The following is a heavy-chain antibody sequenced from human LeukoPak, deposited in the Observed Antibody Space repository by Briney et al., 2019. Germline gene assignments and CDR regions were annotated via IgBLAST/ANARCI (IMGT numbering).Heavy chain of an antibody. CDR2: IRSKAYGGTT. V-gene: IGHV3-49*03. Sequence: GGSLRLSCTTSGFTFGDYAMSWFRQAPGKGLEWVGFIRSKAYGGTTEYAASVKGRFTISRDDSRSIAYLQMNSLKTEDTAVYYCARYMLRGVIIPIYWGQGTLVTVSS. J-gene: IGHJ4*02. CDR3: ARYMLRGVIIPIY. CDR1: GFTFGDYA. D-gene: IGHD3-10*01.